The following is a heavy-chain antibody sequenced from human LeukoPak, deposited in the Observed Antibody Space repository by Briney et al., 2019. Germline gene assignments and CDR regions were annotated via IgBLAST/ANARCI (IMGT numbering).Heavy chain of an antibody. Sequence: SETLSLTCTVSGGSISSYYWSWIRQPPGKGLEWIGYIYYSGSTNYNPSLKSRVTISVDTSKNQFSLKLSSVTAADTAVYYCARHSGTMSDKGYYTIDVWAKGPRSPSP. CDR1: GGSISSYY. V-gene: IGHV4-59*08. CDR3: ARHSGTMSDKGYYTIDV. CDR2: IYYSGST. J-gene: IGHJ6*02. D-gene: IGHD3-22*01.